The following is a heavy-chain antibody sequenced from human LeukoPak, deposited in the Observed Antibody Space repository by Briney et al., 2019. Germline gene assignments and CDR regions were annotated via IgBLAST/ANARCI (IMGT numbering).Heavy chain of an antibody. Sequence: PSETLSLTCTVSGGSIGRSSYYWDWIRQPPGKGLEWIGNIYYSGSTNYNPSLKSRVTISVDTSKNQFSLKLSSVTAADTAVYYCARLQLERRSPNYYYYYMDVWGKGTTVTVSS. CDR3: ARLQLERRSPNYYYYYMDV. V-gene: IGHV4-39*07. CDR2: IYYSGST. D-gene: IGHD1-1*01. CDR1: GGSIGRSSYY. J-gene: IGHJ6*03.